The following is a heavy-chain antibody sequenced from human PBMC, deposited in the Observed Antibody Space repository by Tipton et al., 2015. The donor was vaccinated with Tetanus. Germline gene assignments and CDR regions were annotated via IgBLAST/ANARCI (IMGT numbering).Heavy chain of an antibody. Sequence: QLVQSGAEVKKPGASVKVSCKASGYTFTNFGISWVRQAPGQGLEWMGWISAYNGNTNYAQKLQGRVTMTTDTSTSTAYMELRSLRSDDTAVYYCATRLRAGAYGSPLEYWGQGSLVTVSS. CDR1: GYTFTNFG. D-gene: IGHD4-17*01. CDR2: ISAYNGNT. J-gene: IGHJ4*02. CDR3: ATRLRAGAYGSPLEY. V-gene: IGHV1-18*01.